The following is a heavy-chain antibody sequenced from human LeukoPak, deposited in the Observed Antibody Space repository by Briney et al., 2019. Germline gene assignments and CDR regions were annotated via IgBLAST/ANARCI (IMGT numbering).Heavy chain of an antibody. V-gene: IGHV1-18*01. CDR3: ARGMGDFVVVPAAPFDY. Sequence: ASVKVSCKASGYTSTSYGISWVRHAPGQGLEWMGWISAYNGNTNYAQKLKGRVTMTTDTSSSTAYMELRSLRSDDTAVYYCARGMGDFVVVPAAPFDYWGQGTLVTVSS. J-gene: IGHJ4*02. D-gene: IGHD2-2*01. CDR1: GYTSTSYG. CDR2: ISAYNGNT.